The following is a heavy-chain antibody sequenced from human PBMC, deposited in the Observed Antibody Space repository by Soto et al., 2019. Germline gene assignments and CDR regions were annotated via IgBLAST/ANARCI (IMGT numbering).Heavy chain of an antibody. J-gene: IGHJ4*02. CDR3: AKDAAAVAYSSADC. D-gene: IGHD6-19*01. Sequence: EVQLLESGGGLVQPGGSLRLSCAASGFTFSNYAMSWVRQAPGKGLVWILAISVGAGGTYYADSVKGRFTISRDNSKNTLCLQMTSLRAEDTAVYCCAKDAAAVAYSSADCWGQRTRVTVSS. V-gene: IGHV3-23*01. CDR1: GFTFSNYA. CDR2: ISVGAGGT.